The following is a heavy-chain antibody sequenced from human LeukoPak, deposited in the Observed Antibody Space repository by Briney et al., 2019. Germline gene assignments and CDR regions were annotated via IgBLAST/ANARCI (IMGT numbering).Heavy chain of an antibody. V-gene: IGHV1-69*01. CDR1: GGTFSSYA. J-gene: IGHJ4*02. D-gene: IGHD5-18*01. CDR2: IIPIFGTA. CDR3: AAGRPYSLLDY. Sequence: SVKVSCKASGGTFSSYAISWVRQAPGQGLEWMGGIIPIFGTANYAQKFQGRVTMTEDSSTDTAYMELSSLRSDDTAFYYCAAGRPYSLLDYWGQGTLLTVSS.